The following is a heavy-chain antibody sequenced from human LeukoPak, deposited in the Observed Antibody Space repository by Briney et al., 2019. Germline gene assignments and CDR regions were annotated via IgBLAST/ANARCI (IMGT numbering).Heavy chain of an antibody. CDR1: GFTFSSYG. J-gene: IGHJ4*02. Sequence: PGGSLRLSCAASGFTFSSYGMHWVRQAPGKGLEWVAVISYDGSSKYYADSVKGRFTISRDNSKSTLYLQMNSLRAEDTAVYYCAKDWEQWLVIYYFDYWGQGTLVTVSS. D-gene: IGHD6-19*01. V-gene: IGHV3-30*18. CDR2: ISYDGSSK. CDR3: AKDWEQWLVIYYFDY.